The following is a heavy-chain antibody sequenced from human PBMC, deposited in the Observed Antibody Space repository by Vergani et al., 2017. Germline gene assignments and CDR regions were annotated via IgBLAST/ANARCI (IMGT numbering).Heavy chain of an antibody. CDR3: AREALICSSTSCYTKNYFDY. D-gene: IGHD2-2*01. Sequence: EVQLVETGGGLIQPGGSLRLSCAASGFTVSSNYMSWVRQAPGKGLEWVSVIYSGGSTYYADSVKGRFTISRDNSKNTLYLQMNSLRAEDTAVYYCAREALICSSTSCYTKNYFDYWGQGTLVTVSS. CDR1: GFTVSSNY. J-gene: IGHJ4*02. CDR2: IYSGGST. V-gene: IGHV3-53*02.